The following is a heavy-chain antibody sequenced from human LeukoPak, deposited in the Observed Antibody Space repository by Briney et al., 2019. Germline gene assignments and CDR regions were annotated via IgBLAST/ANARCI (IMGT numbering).Heavy chain of an antibody. V-gene: IGHV3-48*01. D-gene: IGHD5-18*01. CDR2: ISSSSSTI. Sequence: GGSLRLSCAASGFTFSSYSMNWVSQAPGKGLEWVSYISSSSSTIYYADSVKGRSTISRDNSKNTLYLQMNSLRAEDTAVYYCAKTAMVTGPIDYWGQGTLVTVSS. CDR3: AKTAMVTGPIDY. CDR1: GFTFSSYS. J-gene: IGHJ4*02.